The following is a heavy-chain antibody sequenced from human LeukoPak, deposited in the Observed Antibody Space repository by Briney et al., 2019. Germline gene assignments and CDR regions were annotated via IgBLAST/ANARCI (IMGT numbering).Heavy chain of an antibody. CDR3: ARRQLDDAFDI. V-gene: IGHV1-69*13. D-gene: IGHD6-6*01. CDR2: IIPIFGTA. CDR1: GYTFTSCY. J-gene: IGHJ3*02. Sequence: ASVKVSCKASGYTFTSCYMHWVRQAPGQGLEWMGGIIPIFGTANYAQKFQGRVTITADESTSTAYMELSSLRSEDTAVYYCARRQLDDAFDIWGQGTMVTVSS.